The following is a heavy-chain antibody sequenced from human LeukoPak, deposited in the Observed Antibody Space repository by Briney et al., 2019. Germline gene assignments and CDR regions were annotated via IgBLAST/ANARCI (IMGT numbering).Heavy chain of an antibody. CDR3: ARDVGITYYYDSSGRNWFDP. Sequence: ASVKVSCKASGYTFTSYAMNWVRQAPGQGLEWMGWINTNTGNPTYAQGFTGRFVFSLDTSVSTAYLQISSLKAEDTAVYYCARDVGITYYYDSSGRNWFDPWGQGTLVTVSS. J-gene: IGHJ5*02. CDR2: INTNTGNP. D-gene: IGHD3-22*01. CDR1: GYTFTSYA. V-gene: IGHV7-4-1*02.